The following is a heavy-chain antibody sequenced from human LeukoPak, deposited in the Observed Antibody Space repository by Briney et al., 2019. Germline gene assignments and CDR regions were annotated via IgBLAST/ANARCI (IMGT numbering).Heavy chain of an antibody. Sequence: GSLRLSCAASGFTFNTYAFTWVRQAPGKGLEWVAVIYYDGSNKYYADSVRGRFTISRDNSKNTLFLQMSSLRAEDTAVYYCARDTFYSSGVYGLDVWGQGTTVTVSS. CDR3: ARDTFYSSGVYGLDV. CDR1: GFTFNTYA. CDR2: IYYDGSNK. D-gene: IGHD3-22*01. V-gene: IGHV3-33*08. J-gene: IGHJ6*02.